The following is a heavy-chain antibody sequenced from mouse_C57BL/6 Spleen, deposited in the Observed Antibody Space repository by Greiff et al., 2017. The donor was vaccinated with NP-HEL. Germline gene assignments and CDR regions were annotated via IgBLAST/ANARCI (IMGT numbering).Heavy chain of an antibody. CDR1: GFNIKDYY. CDR3: ARRITTVVARYFDV. CDR2: IDPEDGET. J-gene: IGHJ1*03. V-gene: IGHV14-2*01. Sequence: EVKLQESGAELVKPGASVKLSCTASGFNIKDYYMHWVKQRTEQGLEWIGRIDPEDGETKYAPKFQGKATITADTSSNTAYLQLSSLTSEDTAVYYCARRITTVVARYFDVWGTGTTVTVSS. D-gene: IGHD1-1*01.